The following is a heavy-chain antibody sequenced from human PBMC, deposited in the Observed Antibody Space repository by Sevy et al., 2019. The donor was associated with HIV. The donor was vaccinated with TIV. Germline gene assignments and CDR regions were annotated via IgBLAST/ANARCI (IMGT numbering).Heavy chain of an antibody. V-gene: IGHV6-1*01. CDR3: ARGVAKYYYGSGTAYDAFDI. D-gene: IGHD3-10*01. J-gene: IGHJ3*02. CDR2: TYYRSKWCN. CDR1: GDSVSSNSAA. Sequence: SQTFSLTCDISGDSVSSNSAAWNWIRQSPSRGLEWLGRTYYRSKWCNDYAVSVKSRITINPDTSKNQFSLQLNSVTPEDTAVYYCARGVAKYYYGSGTAYDAFDIWGQGTMVTVSS.